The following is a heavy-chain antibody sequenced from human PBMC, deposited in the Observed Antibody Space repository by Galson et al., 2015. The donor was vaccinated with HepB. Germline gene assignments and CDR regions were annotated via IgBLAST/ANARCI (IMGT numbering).Heavy chain of an antibody. CDR3: AKDMARGIVVVVAATVGAFDY. D-gene: IGHD2-15*01. CDR1: GFTFDDYA. J-gene: IGHJ4*02. V-gene: IGHV3-9*01. CDR2: ISWNSGSI. Sequence: SLRLSCAASGFTFDDYAMHWVRQAPGKGLEWVSGISWNSGSIGYADSVKGRFTISRDNAKNSLYLQMNSLRAEDTALYYCAKDMARGIVVVVAATVGAFDYWGQGTLVTVSS.